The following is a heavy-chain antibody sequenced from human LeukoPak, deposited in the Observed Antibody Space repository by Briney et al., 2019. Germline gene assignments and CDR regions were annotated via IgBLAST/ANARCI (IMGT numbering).Heavy chain of an antibody. CDR2: ISYDGSNK. CDR1: EFTFNNYG. CDR3: AKLGKTENHYGSGRFPYYYYMDV. V-gene: IGHV3-30*18. J-gene: IGHJ6*03. Sequence: GGSLRLSCAASEFTFNNYGMHWVRQAPGKGLEWVTVISYDGSNKYHADSVKGRFTISRDNSKNTLYLQMNSLRAEDTAVYYCAKLGKTENHYGSGRFPYYYYMDVWGKGTTVTISS. D-gene: IGHD3-10*01.